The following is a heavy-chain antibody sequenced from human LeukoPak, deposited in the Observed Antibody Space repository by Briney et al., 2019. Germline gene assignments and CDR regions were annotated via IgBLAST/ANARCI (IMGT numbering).Heavy chain of an antibody. CDR3: VRDGLYSSSWYLN. CDR2: IRSKAYGGTT. V-gene: IGHV3-49*04. Sequence: GGSLRLSCTASGFTFGDYAMSWVRQAPGKGLEWIGFIRSKAYGGTTEYAASVKGRFTISRDDSKSIAYLQMNSLKTEDTAVYYCVRDGLYSSSWYLNWGQGTLVTVSS. J-gene: IGHJ4*02. CDR1: GFTFGDYA. D-gene: IGHD6-13*01.